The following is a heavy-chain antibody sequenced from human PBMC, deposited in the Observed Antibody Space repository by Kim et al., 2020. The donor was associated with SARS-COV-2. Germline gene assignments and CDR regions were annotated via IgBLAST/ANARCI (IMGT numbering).Heavy chain of an antibody. J-gene: IGHJ4*02. V-gene: IGHV1-3*01. Sequence: KFQGRVTITRDTSASTAYMELSSLRSEDTAVYYCARNIVVVPAAMGDLDYWGQGTLVTVSS. D-gene: IGHD2-2*01. CDR3: ARNIVVVPAAMGDLDY.